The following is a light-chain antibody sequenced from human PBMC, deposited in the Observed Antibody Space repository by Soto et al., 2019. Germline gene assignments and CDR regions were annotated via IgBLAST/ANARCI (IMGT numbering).Light chain of an antibody. CDR2: GAS. Sequence: IVLTQSPGTLSFSPGERATLSCRASQSVSSSYLAWYQQKPGQAPRLLIYGASSRATGIPDRFSGSGSGTDFTLTISRLEPEDFAVYYCQQYGSSPWTFGQGTK. J-gene: IGKJ1*01. CDR3: QQYGSSPWT. CDR1: QSVSSSY. V-gene: IGKV3-20*01.